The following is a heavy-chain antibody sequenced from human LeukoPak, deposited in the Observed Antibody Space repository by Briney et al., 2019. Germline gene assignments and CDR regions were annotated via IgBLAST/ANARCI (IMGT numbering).Heavy chain of an antibody. CDR2: ISHSGST. CDR3: ARAPLRDGYIPHDY. D-gene: IGHD5-24*01. J-gene: IGHJ4*02. CDR1: GGSFSGYY. Sequence: SETLSLTCAVYGGSFSGYYWSWIRQPPGKGLEWIGEISHSGSTNYNPSLKSRVTISVDTSKNQFSLKLSSVTAADTAVYYCARAPLRDGYIPHDYWGQGTLVTVSS. V-gene: IGHV4-34*01.